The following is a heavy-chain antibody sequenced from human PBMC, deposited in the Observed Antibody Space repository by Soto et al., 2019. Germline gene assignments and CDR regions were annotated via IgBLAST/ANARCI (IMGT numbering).Heavy chain of an antibody. CDR2: IFYSGST. J-gene: IGHJ6*02. V-gene: IGHV4-39*01. D-gene: IGHD3-16*01. CDR3: ARHNGPLYVGYYYDMDV. Sequence: SETLSLTCTVSSGSISSTIYSWDWIRQPPGKGLEWIGSIFYSGSTYYNPSLKSRVTISVDTSKNQFSLKLSSVTAADTAVYYCARHNGPLYVGYYYDMDVWGQGTTVT. CDR1: SGSISSTIYS.